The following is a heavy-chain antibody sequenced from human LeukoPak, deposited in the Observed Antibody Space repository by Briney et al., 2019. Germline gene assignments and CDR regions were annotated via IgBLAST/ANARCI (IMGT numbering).Heavy chain of an antibody. V-gene: IGHV4-4*02. D-gene: IGHD6-13*01. Sequence: PGGSLRLSCTASGFTFSTYAMSWVRQPPGKGLEWIGEIYHSGSTNYNPSLKSRVTISVDKSKNQFSLKLSSVTAADTAVYYCAKLRQLSSWPYYYGMDVWGQGTTVTVSS. CDR3: AKLRQLSSWPYYYGMDV. J-gene: IGHJ6*02. CDR1: GFTFSTYAM. CDR2: IYHSGST.